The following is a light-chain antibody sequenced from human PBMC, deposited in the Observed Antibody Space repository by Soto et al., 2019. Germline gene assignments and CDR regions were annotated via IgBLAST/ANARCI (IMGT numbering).Light chain of an antibody. CDR1: QSINGH. CDR2: DAL. Sequence: ETVMTQSPATLSVSPGERATLSCRASQSINGHLAWYQQRPGQAPRLLIYDALTKATGIPARFSGSGSGAEFTLTISSLQSEDFAVYYCQQYYNWPPWTFGQGTRVEIK. J-gene: IGKJ1*01. CDR3: QQYYNWPPWT. V-gene: IGKV3D-15*01.